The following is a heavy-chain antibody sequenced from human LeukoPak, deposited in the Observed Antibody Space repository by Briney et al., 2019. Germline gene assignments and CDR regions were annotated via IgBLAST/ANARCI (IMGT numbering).Heavy chain of an antibody. Sequence: GGSLRLSCAASGFTFSSYNMNWVRQAPRKGLEWVSSISSSSSYIYYADSVKGRFTISRDNAKNSLYLQMNSLRAEDTAVYYCARGATYGDYASVYWGQGTLVTVSS. CDR1: GFTFSSYN. J-gene: IGHJ4*02. CDR2: ISSSSSYI. D-gene: IGHD4-17*01. CDR3: ARGATYGDYASVY. V-gene: IGHV3-21*01.